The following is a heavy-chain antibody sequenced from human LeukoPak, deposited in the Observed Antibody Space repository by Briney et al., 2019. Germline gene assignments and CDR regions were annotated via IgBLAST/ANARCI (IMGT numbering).Heavy chain of an antibody. CDR3: ARDRGYGYGFFDY. V-gene: IGHV3-53*01. CDR1: GFTVRSIY. J-gene: IGHJ4*02. Sequence: GGSLRLSCAASGFTVRSIYMTWVRQAPGKGLEWVSSFYRGGSSYYADSVKGRFIISRDSSTDTLYLQMNSLRVEDTAVYFCARDRGYGYGFFDYWGQGTLVTVSS. CDR2: FYRGGSS. D-gene: IGHD5-18*01.